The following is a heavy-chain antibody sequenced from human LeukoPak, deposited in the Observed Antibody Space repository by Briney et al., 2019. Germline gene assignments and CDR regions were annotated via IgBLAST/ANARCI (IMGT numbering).Heavy chain of an antibody. CDR1: GFTFSSYA. Sequence: GGSLRLSCAASGFTFSSYAMSWVRQAPGKGLEWVSAISGNGGSTYYADSVKGRFTISRDNSKNTLYLQMNSLRAEDTAVYYCARTPEGDFWSGYYQFDYWGQGTLVTVSS. CDR3: ARTPEGDFWSGYYQFDY. D-gene: IGHD3-3*01. CDR2: ISGNGGST. J-gene: IGHJ4*02. V-gene: IGHV3-23*01.